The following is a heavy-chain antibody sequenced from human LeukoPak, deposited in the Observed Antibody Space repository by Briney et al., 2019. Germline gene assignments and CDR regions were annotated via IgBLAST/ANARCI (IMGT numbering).Heavy chain of an antibody. Sequence: ASVKVSCKASGYTFTSYGISWVRQAPGQGLEWIGWISAYNGNTNYAQKLQGRVTMTTDTSTSTAYMELRSLRSDDTAVYYCARAYYDFWSGYFFSVWFDPWGQGTLVTVSS. V-gene: IGHV1-18*01. D-gene: IGHD3-3*01. CDR2: ISAYNGNT. CDR3: ARAYYDFWSGYFFSVWFDP. CDR1: GYTFTSYG. J-gene: IGHJ5*02.